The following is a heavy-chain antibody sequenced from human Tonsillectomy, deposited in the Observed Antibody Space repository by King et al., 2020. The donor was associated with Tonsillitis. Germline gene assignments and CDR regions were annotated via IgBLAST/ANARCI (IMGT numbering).Heavy chain of an antibody. Sequence: VQLVESGGGLVQPGGSLRLSCAASGFTFSSYWMSWVRQAPGKGLEWVANIKQDGSEKYYVDSVKGRFTISRDNAKNSLYLQINSLRAEDTAVYYCARVGGYYDTTRAFDIWGQGTMVTVSS. CDR2: IKQDGSEK. CDR1: GFTFSSYW. J-gene: IGHJ3*02. CDR3: ARVGGYYDTTRAFDI. V-gene: IGHV3-7*03. D-gene: IGHD3-22*01.